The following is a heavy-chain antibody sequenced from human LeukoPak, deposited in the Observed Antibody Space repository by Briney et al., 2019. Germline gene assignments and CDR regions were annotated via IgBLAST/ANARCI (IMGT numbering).Heavy chain of an antibody. Sequence: GGSLRLSCAASGFTFSSYEMNWVRQAPGKGLEWVSYISSSGSTIYYADSGKGRFTISRDNAKNSLYLQMNSLRAEDTAVYYCAELGITMIGGVWGKGNTVTISS. CDR2: ISSSGSTI. D-gene: IGHD3-10*02. CDR3: AELGITMIGGV. J-gene: IGHJ6*04. V-gene: IGHV3-48*03. CDR1: GFTFSSYE.